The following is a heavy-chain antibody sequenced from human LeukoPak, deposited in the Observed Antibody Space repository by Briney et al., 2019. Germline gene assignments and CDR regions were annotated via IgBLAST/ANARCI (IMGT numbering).Heavy chain of an antibody. CDR1: GYSISIGYY. D-gene: IGHD3-10*01. Sequence: KPSETLSLTCAVSGYSISIGYYWGWIRHPPGKGLEWIGYTYYSGRTNYNPSLKSRVTISVDTSKNQFSLKLSSVTAADTAVYYCARVSYYGSGSYYVWDSISWFDPWGQGTLVTVSS. J-gene: IGHJ5*02. CDR2: TYYSGRT. V-gene: IGHV4-61*01. CDR3: ARVSYYGSGSYYVWDSISWFDP.